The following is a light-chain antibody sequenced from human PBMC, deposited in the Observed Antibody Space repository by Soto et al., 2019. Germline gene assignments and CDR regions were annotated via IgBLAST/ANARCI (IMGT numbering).Light chain of an antibody. CDR1: SSNIGSNY. Sequence: QSVLTQPPSASGTPGQRVTISCSGSSSNIGSNYVYWYQQLPGTAPKLLIYRTNQRPSGVPDRFSGSQSGTSASLAISGLRSEDEADYYCAAWDDSLSGRVFGGGTKVTVL. CDR3: AAWDDSLSGRV. J-gene: IGLJ3*02. CDR2: RTN. V-gene: IGLV1-47*01.